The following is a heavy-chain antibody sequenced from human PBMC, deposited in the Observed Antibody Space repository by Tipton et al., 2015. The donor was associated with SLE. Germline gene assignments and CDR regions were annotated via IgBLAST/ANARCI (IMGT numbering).Heavy chain of an antibody. J-gene: IGHJ4*02. Sequence: QSGPEVKKPGASVKVSCKASGYTFTSYGINWVRQAPGHGLEWMGWISTYNGNTNYAQKLQGRVTMTTDTSTTTAYMELTSLTSDDTAVYYCARGGSSGNRLGYWGQGTLVTVSS. V-gene: IGHV1-18*01. CDR3: ARGGSSGNRLGY. D-gene: IGHD3-16*01. CDR1: GYTFTSYG. CDR2: ISTYNGNT.